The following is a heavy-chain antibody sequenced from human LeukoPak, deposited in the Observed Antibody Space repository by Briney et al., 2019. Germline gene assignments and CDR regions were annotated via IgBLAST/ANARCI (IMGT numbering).Heavy chain of an antibody. Sequence: GASVKVSCKASGYTFTAYYMHWVRQAPGQGLEWMGWINPNSGATNYAQKFQGRVTITSDTSISTAYMEVGRLRPDDTAVYYCASPGRYCDTTNCYSQHVPYFWGQGTLVILSS. D-gene: IGHD2-2*01. CDR1: GYTFTAYY. CDR2: INPNSGAT. CDR3: ASPGRYCDTTNCYSQHVPYF. J-gene: IGHJ4*02. V-gene: IGHV1-2*02.